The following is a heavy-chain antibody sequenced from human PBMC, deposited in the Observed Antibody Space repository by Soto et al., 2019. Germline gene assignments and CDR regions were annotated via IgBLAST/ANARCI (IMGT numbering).Heavy chain of an antibody. D-gene: IGHD6-19*01. CDR2: IWYDGRNK. J-gene: IGHJ3*02. CDR1: GFSFSTYG. CDR3: ARVRTQWLVLGDACDI. V-gene: IGHV3-33*01. Sequence: QVQLVESGGGVVQPGRSLRLSCAASGFSFSTYGMHWVRQAPGKGLEWVAEIWYDGRNKNYADSVKGRFTISRDNSKNMLYLQVNSLRAEDTAVYYCARVRTQWLVLGDACDIWGQGTMVTVSS.